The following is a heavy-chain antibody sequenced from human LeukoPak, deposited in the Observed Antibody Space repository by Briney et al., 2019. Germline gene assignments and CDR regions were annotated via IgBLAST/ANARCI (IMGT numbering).Heavy chain of an antibody. CDR1: GDSISSTTYY. Sequence: SETLSLTCTVSGDSISSTTYYWGWIRQSPGKGLEWIGSVYCGSTFYNPSLSRRVTVSVDTSKNQFSLRLSSVTAADTAVYYCARRIAAAAAPYYFDYWGQGTLVTVSS. CDR2: VYCGST. J-gene: IGHJ4*02. CDR3: ARRIAAAAAPYYFDY. V-gene: IGHV4-39*01. D-gene: IGHD6-13*01.